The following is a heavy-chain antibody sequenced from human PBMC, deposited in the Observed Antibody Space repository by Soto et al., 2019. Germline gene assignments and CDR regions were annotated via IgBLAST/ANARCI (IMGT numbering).Heavy chain of an antibody. V-gene: IGHV4-30-4*01. J-gene: IGHJ5*02. CDR1: GGSMSSDDYY. CDR2: IYHSGST. CDR3: VREWDVGATKSDP. Sequence: QVQLQESGPGLVKPSQTLSLTCTVSGGSMSSDDYYWSWIRQPPGKGLEWIGYIYHSGSTDYNPSLNSRVTISVDTSKNQFSLRLSSVTAADTAVYYCVREWDVGATKSDPWGQGTLVTVSS. D-gene: IGHD1-26*01.